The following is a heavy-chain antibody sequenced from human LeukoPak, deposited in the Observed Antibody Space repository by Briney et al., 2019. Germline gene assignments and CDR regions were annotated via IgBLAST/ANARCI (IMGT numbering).Heavy chain of an antibody. CDR2: ISGSGGST. CDR3: ARDNQYCSSTSCYYYYYGMDV. J-gene: IGHJ6*02. Sequence: PGGSLRLSRAASGFTFSSYAMSWVRQAPGKGLEWVSGISGSGGSTYYADSVKGRFTISRDNAKNSLYLQMNSLRAEDTAVYYCARDNQYCSSTSCYYYYYGMDVWGQGTTVTVSS. CDR1: GFTFSSYA. D-gene: IGHD2-2*01. V-gene: IGHV3-23*01.